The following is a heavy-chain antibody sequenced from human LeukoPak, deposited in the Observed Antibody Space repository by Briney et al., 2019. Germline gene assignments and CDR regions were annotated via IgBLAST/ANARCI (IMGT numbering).Heavy chain of an antibody. V-gene: IGHV4-59*01. CDR1: GGSISSYY. J-gene: IGHJ4*02. D-gene: IGHD3-22*01. Sequence: SETLSLTCTVSGGSISSYYWSWIRQPPGKGLEWIGYIYYSGSTNYNPSLKSRVTISVDTSKNQFSLKLSSVTAAASAVYYCARDNYYDSSGYSPFDYWGQGTLVTVSS. CDR2: IYYSGST. CDR3: ARDNYYDSSGYSPFDY.